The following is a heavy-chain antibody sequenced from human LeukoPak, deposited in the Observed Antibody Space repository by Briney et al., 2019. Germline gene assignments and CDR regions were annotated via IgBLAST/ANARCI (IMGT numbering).Heavy chain of an antibody. Sequence: GGSLRLSCAASGFTFSSYSMNWVRQAPGKGLEWVSSISSSSRYIYYADSVKGRFTISRDNAKNSLYLQMNSLRAEDTAVYYCARDIKGWFEYSSSSGAFDIWGQGTMVTVSS. CDR1: GFTFSSYS. CDR3: ARDIKGWFEYSSSSGAFDI. J-gene: IGHJ3*02. D-gene: IGHD6-6*01. CDR2: ISSSSRYI. V-gene: IGHV3-21*01.